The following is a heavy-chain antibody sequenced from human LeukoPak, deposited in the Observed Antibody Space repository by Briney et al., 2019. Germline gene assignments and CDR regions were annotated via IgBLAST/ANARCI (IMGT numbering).Heavy chain of an antibody. J-gene: IGHJ4*02. CDR2: ISSSSSYI. Sequence: PGGSLRLSCAASGFTFSSDSMKWVRQAPGKGLEWVSSISSSSSYIYYADSMKGRFTISRDNAKNSLYLQMNRLRAEDTAVYYCARGGSGWPIYFDYWGQGTLVAVSS. CDR1: GFTFSSDS. CDR3: ARGGSGWPIYFDY. D-gene: IGHD6-19*01. V-gene: IGHV3-21*01.